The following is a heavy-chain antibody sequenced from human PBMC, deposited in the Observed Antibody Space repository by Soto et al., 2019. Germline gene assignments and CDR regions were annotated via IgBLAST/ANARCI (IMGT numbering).Heavy chain of an antibody. Sequence: QSQTLSLTCAISGDSVSSNSAAWNWIRQSPSRGLEWLGRTYYRSKWYNDYAVSVKSRITINPDTSKNQFSLQLNSVTPEDTAVYYCARVVSISGSYSDDAFDIWGQGTMVTVSS. CDR2: TYYRSKWYN. CDR3: ARVVSISGSYSDDAFDI. D-gene: IGHD1-26*01. J-gene: IGHJ3*02. V-gene: IGHV6-1*01. CDR1: GDSVSSNSAA.